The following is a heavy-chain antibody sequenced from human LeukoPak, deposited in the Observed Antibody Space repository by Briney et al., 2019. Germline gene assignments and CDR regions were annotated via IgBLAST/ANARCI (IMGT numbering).Heavy chain of an antibody. D-gene: IGHD6-19*01. Sequence: GEPLNTSCKACVYCFTSYWIGWVRQTPGKGLGWMGIIYHGDSATRYSPSFGGHATISADTTISTAYLQWSSLKASDTAMYYCARRSSIGWQPYYFDQWGQGNLVTVSS. CDR3: ARRSSIGWQPYYFDQ. CDR2: IYHGDSAT. CDR1: VYCFTSYW. J-gene: IGHJ4*02. V-gene: IGHV5-51*01.